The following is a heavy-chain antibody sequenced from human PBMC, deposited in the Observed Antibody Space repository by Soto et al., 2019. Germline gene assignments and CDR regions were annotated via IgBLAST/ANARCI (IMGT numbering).Heavy chain of an antibody. CDR2: IYYSGST. Sequence: SETLSLTCTVSGGSISSYYVSWIRQPPGKGLEWIGYIYYSGSTNYNPSLKSRVTISVDTSKNQFSLKLSSVTAADTAVYYCARVWGGAFDIWGQGTMVTVSS. D-gene: IGHD3-10*01. CDR3: ARVWGGAFDI. V-gene: IGHV4-59*01. CDR1: GGSISSYY. J-gene: IGHJ3*02.